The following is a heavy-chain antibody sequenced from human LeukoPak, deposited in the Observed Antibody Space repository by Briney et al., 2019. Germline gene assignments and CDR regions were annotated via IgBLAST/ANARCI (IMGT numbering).Heavy chain of an antibody. CDR2: ISYDGRNK. CDR1: GFSFSTYG. J-gene: IGHJ4*02. D-gene: IGHD3-22*01. CDR3: ARAEGYYYDSSGYNSDY. V-gene: IGHV3-30*03. Sequence: GRSLRLSCAASGFSFSTYGMHWVRQAPGKGLEWVAVISYDGRNKYHADSVKGRFTISRDNSKNTLYLQMNSLRAEDTAVYYCARAEGYYYDSSGYNSDYWGQGTLVTVSS.